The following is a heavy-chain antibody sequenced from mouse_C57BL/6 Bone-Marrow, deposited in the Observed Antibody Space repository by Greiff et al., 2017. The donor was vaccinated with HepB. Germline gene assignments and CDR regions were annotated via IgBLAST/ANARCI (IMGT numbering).Heavy chain of an antibody. D-gene: IGHD2-1*01. Sequence: VQLQQPGAELVKPGASVKLSCKASGYTFTSYWMHWVKQRPGRGLEWIGRIYPGDGDTNYNGKFEGKATLTADKSSSTAYMQLSSLTSEDSAVYFCAVYGNYDYWGQGTTLTVSS. V-gene: IGHV1-82*01. CDR3: AVYGNYDY. CDR2: IYPGDGDT. CDR1: GYTFTSYW. J-gene: IGHJ2*01.